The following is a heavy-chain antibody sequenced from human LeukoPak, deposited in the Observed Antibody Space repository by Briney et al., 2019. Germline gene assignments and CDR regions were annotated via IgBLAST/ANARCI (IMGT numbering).Heavy chain of an antibody. Sequence: GSLRLSCAASGFTFSSDGMHWVRQAPGKGLEWVAVIWYDGSNKYYADSVKGRFTISRDNSKNTLYLQMNSLRAEDTAVYYCAKEGYSIDYWAQVTLVTVSS. CDR3: AKEGYSIDY. J-gene: IGHJ4*02. CDR2: IWYDGSNK. V-gene: IGHV3-33*06. D-gene: IGHD4-11*01. CDR1: GFTFSSDG.